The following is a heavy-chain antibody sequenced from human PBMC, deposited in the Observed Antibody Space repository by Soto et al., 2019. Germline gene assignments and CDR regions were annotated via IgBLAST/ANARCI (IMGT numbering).Heavy chain of an antibody. Sequence: SETLSLTCTVSGGSISSSSYYWGWIRQPPGKGLEWIGSIYYSGSTYYNPSLKSRVTISVDTSKNQFSLKLSSVTAADTAVYYCARRLYYDSSGFEGGGMDVWGQGTRVTVSS. CDR3: ARRLYYDSSGFEGGGMDV. V-gene: IGHV4-39*01. D-gene: IGHD3-22*01. J-gene: IGHJ6*02. CDR2: IYYSGST. CDR1: GGSISSSSYY.